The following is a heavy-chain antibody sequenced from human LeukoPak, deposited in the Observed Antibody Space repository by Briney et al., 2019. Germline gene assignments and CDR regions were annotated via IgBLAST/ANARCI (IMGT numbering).Heavy chain of an antibody. J-gene: IGHJ5*02. CDR2: IYYSGST. V-gene: IGHV4-31*03. Sequence: SQTLSLTCTVSGGSISSGGYYWSWIRQHPGKGLEWIGYIYYSGSTYYNPSLKSRVTISVDTSKNQFSLKLSSVTAADTAVYYCAINSYDCSGWGWFDPWGQGTLVTVSS. CDR1: GGSISSGGYY. D-gene: IGHD3-22*01. CDR3: AINSYDCSGWGWFDP.